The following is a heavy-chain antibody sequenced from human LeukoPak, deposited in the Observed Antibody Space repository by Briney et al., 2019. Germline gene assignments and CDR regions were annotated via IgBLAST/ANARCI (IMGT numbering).Heavy chain of an antibody. Sequence: GGSLRLSCAASGLTVSSSYMSWVRQVPGKGLEWVSIIYNDGSTYYADSMKGRFTISRGNSKNTLYLQVNSLRAEDTAMYYCARNILFAFDIWGQGTMVTVSS. J-gene: IGHJ3*02. D-gene: IGHD2/OR15-2a*01. CDR1: GLTVSSSY. V-gene: IGHV3-53*01. CDR2: IYNDGST. CDR3: ARNILFAFDI.